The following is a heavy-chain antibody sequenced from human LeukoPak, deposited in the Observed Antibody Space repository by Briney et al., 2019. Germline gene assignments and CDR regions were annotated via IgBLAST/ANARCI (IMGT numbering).Heavy chain of an antibody. V-gene: IGHV3-30*04. J-gene: IGHJ4*02. CDR1: GFTFSSYA. CDR3: AKEFLYYDSSGSLDY. Sequence: GGSLRLSCAASGFTFSSYAMHWVRQAPGKGLEWVAVISYDGSNKYYADSVKGRFTISRDNSKNTLYLQMNSLRAEDTAVYYCAKEFLYYDSSGSLDYWGQGTLVTVSS. D-gene: IGHD3-22*01. CDR2: ISYDGSNK.